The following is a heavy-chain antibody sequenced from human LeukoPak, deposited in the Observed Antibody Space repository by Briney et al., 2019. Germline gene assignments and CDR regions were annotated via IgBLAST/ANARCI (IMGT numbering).Heavy chain of an antibody. Sequence: GASVKVSCKASGGTVISYAISWVRQAPGQGLEWMGGIIPIFGTANYAQKFQGRVTMTRDTSTSTVYMELSSLRSDDTAVYYCARTAARRFDYWGQGTLVTVSS. J-gene: IGHJ4*02. CDR3: ARTAARRFDY. CDR2: IIPIFGTA. D-gene: IGHD6-6*01. CDR1: GGTVISYA. V-gene: IGHV1-69*05.